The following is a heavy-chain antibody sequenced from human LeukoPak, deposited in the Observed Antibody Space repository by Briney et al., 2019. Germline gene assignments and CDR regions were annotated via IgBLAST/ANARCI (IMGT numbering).Heavy chain of an antibody. CDR2: IKQDGSEK. Sequence: GGSLRLSCAASGFTFSTYWMSWVRQAPGKGLEWVANIKQDGSEKYYVDSVKGRFTISRDNAKNSLYLQMNSLRAEDTAVYYCARCPYDSSGYRMFDPWGQGTLVTVSS. J-gene: IGHJ5*02. CDR3: ARCPYDSSGYRMFDP. V-gene: IGHV3-7*01. CDR1: GFTFSTYW. D-gene: IGHD3-22*01.